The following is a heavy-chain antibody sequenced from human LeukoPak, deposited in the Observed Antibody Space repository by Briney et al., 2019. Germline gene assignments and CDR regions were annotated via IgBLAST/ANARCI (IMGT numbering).Heavy chain of an antibody. J-gene: IGHJ5*02. Sequence: PSETLSLTCTVSGGSISSGDYYWSWIRQPPGKGLEWIGYIYYSGSTYYNPSLKSRVTISVDTSKNQFSLKLSSATAADTAVYYCARLYYDILTGSPNWFDPWGQGTLVTVSS. CDR2: IYYSGST. CDR1: GGSISSGDYY. V-gene: IGHV4-30-4*01. CDR3: ARLYYDILTGSPNWFDP. D-gene: IGHD3-9*01.